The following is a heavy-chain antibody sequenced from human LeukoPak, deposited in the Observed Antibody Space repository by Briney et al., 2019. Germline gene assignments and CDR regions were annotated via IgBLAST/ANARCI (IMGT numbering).Heavy chain of an antibody. Sequence: GGSLRLSCAASGFTFSSYAMSRVRQAPGKGLEWVSAISGSGGSTYYADSVKGRFTISRDNSKNTLYLQMNSLRAEDTAVYYCAKDYGLLWFGELYGYFDYWGQGTLVTVSS. J-gene: IGHJ4*02. D-gene: IGHD3-10*01. CDR1: GFTFSSYA. CDR2: ISGSGGST. V-gene: IGHV3-23*01. CDR3: AKDYGLLWFGELYGYFDY.